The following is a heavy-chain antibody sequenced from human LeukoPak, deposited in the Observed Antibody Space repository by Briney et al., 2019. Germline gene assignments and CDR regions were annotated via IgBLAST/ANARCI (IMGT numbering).Heavy chain of an antibody. CDR1: GDSFRDYY. V-gene: IGHV4-59*01. CDR3: ARGRDGYTLDYYYYHYMDV. J-gene: IGHJ6*03. CDR2: LYYGGST. D-gene: IGHD5-24*01. Sequence: NPSETLSLTYNVSGDSFRDYYWIWIRQPPGKGLEWIGYLYYGGSTSYNPSLKSRVTFSVDTSKNQFSLKLNSVTAADTAVYYCARGRDGYTLDYYYYHYMDVWGKGTTVTVSS.